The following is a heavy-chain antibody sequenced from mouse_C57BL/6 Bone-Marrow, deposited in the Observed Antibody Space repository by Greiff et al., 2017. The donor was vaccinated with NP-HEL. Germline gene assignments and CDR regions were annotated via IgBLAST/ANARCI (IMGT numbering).Heavy chain of an antibody. CDR3: AKPDSNDAMDY. J-gene: IGHJ4*01. CDR2: IWGAGST. CDR1: GFSLTSYG. V-gene: IGHV2-3*01. D-gene: IGHD2-5*01. Sequence: QVQLQQSGPGLVAPSQSLSITCTVSGFSLTSYGVRWVRQPPGKGLEWLGVIWGAGSTNYHSALLTRLSISKDNSTSQVFLILNSLHTDDTATYYGAKPDSNDAMDYWGQGTSVTVSS.